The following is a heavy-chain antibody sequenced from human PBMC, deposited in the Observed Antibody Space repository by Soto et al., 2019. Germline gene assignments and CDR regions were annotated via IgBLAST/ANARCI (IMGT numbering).Heavy chain of an antibody. CDR1: GFTVSSNY. Sequence: GGSLRLSCAASGFTVSSNYMSWFRQAPGKGLEWVSVIYSGGSTYYADSVKGRFTISRDNSKNTLYLQMNSLRAEDTAVYYCARDQGHDFWSGYYTNYYGMDVWGQGTTVTVSS. D-gene: IGHD3-3*01. V-gene: IGHV3-53*01. CDR2: IYSGGST. J-gene: IGHJ6*02. CDR3: ARDQGHDFWSGYYTNYYGMDV.